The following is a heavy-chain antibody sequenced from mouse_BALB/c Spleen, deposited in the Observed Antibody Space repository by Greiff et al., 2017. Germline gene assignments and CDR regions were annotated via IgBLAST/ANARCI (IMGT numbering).Heavy chain of an antibody. D-gene: IGHD1-2*01. CDR2: INSNGGST. V-gene: IGHV5-6-3*01. Sequence: EVQVVESGGGLVQPGGSLKLSCAASGFTFSSYGMSWVRQTPDKRLELVATINSNGGSTYYPDSVKGRFTISRDNAKNTLYLQMSSLKSEDTAMYYCARDLTLLRLFAYWGQGTLVTVSA. CDR3: ARDLTLLRLFAY. CDR1: GFTFSSYG. J-gene: IGHJ3*01.